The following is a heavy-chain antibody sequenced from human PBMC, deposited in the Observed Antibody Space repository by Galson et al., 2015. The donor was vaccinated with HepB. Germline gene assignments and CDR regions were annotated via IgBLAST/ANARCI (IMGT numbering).Heavy chain of an antibody. J-gene: IGHJ4*02. CDR1: GYTFTSYD. CDR2: MNPNSGNT. Sequence: SVKVSCKASGYTFTSYDINWVRQATGQGLEWMGWMNPNSGNTGYAQKFQGRVTMTRNTSISTAYMELSSLRSEDTAVYYCARSYSGYDYYDDYWGQGTLVTVSS. V-gene: IGHV1-8*01. D-gene: IGHD5-12*01. CDR3: ARSYSGYDYYDDY.